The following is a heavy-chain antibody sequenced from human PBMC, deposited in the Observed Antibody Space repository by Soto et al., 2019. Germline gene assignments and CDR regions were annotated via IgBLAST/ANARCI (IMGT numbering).Heavy chain of an antibody. J-gene: IGHJ4*02. D-gene: IGHD3-10*01. Sequence: EVQLVESGGGLVQPGGSLRLSCAVSGFTFSTYWMTWVRQAPGKGLEWVANIKQDGSEKHYLDSVKGRITICRDNAKNSLYLQMNSLRAEDTAVYFCARGGSESDYGGQGTLVTVSS. CDR2: IKQDGSEK. CDR3: ARGGSESDY. V-gene: IGHV3-7*01. CDR1: GFTFSTYW.